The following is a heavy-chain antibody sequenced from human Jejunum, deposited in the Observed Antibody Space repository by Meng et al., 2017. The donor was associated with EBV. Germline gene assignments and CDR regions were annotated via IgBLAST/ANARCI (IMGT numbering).Heavy chain of an antibody. Sequence: RQRPGFGSGPAKPSQTLSLTCAVSGDSITRGAYLWSWIRQPPGKGLEWIGNIYHIGSTYYNPSLKSRVTISVDRSKNQFSLKLTSVTAADTAVYYCARGGPDFGDYVPFDYWGQGTLVTVSS. CDR3: ARGGPDFGDYVPFDY. CDR1: GDSITRGAYL. D-gene: IGHD4-17*01. V-gene: IGHV4-30-2*01. J-gene: IGHJ4*02. CDR2: IYHIGST.